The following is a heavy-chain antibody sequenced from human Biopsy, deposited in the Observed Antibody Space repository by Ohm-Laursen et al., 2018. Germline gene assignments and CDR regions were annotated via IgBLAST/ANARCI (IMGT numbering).Heavy chain of an antibody. CDR2: VFYTGST. V-gene: IGHV4-59*01. J-gene: IGHJ6*02. CDR3: ARLRQGSISASDAYYGMDV. CDR1: GDSISSNY. Sequence: SETLSLTCTVSGDSISSNYWSWIRQPPGKGLEWIGYVFYTGSTDYNPSLQSRVTISVDTSKNHFSLTLRSVTAADTAVYYYARLRQGSISASDAYYGMDVWGQGTTVIV. D-gene: IGHD3-10*01.